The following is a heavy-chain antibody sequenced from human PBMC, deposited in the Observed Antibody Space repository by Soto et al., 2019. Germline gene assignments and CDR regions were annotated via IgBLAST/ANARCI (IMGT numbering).Heavy chain of an antibody. J-gene: IGHJ6*02. CDR3: ARQGFSKHYFYAADV. CDR2: IDPSASYT. CDR1: GHNFNSYC. D-gene: IGHD6-13*01. V-gene: IGHV5-10-1*01. Sequence: PGESLKSSGKGSGHNFNSYCISWVLQMPGRGLEWMGRIDPSASYTIYSPSLQGHVTISVDKSLSTAYLHLRSLEASDTATYFCARQGFSKHYFYAADVWGQGTTVTVSS.